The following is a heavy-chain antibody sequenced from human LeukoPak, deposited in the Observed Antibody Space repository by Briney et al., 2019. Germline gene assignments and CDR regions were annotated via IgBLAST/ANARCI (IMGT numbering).Heavy chain of an antibody. J-gene: IGHJ5*02. V-gene: IGHV3-9*01. Sequence: GRPLRLSCAASGFNFGDYAMHWVRQPPGKGLEWVSGIGWNSGSVGYAEPVKGRFTTSRDNTKNFLYLEMSSLSPEDTAFYYCAREEHNSGWSPLGAWGQGTLVTVSS. CDR1: GFNFGDYA. CDR2: IGWNSGSV. D-gene: IGHD6-19*01. CDR3: AREEHNSGWSPLGA.